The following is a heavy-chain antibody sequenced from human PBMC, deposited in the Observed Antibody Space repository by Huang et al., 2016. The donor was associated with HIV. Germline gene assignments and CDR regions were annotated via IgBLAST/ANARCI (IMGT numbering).Heavy chain of an antibody. J-gene: IGHJ5*02. D-gene: IGHD3-10*01. CDR1: GYTFTNYD. CDR2: RNPNSGDT. CDR3: ARGGLLWFGELST. V-gene: IGHV1-8*01. Sequence: QVQLVQSGAEVKKPGASVKVSCKASGYTFTNYDINWVRQATGQGLEWMGWRNPNSGDTGFAQKFQGRVTMTRNTSISTAYMGLSSLRSEDTAVYYCARGGLLWFGELSTWGQGTLVTVSS.